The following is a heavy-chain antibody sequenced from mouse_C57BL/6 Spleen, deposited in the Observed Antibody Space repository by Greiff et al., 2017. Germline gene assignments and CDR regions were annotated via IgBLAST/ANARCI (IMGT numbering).Heavy chain of an antibody. J-gene: IGHJ2*01. Sequence: EVQLQQSGGDLVKPGGSLKLSCAASGFTFSSYGMSWVRQTPDKRLEWVATISSGGSYTYYPDSVKGRFTISRDNAKNTLYLQMSSLKSEDTAMYYCARPHSGAYYFDYWGQGTTLTVSS. CDR3: ARPHSGAYYFDY. V-gene: IGHV5-6*01. CDR2: ISSGGSYT. D-gene: IGHD3-1*01. CDR1: GFTFSSYG.